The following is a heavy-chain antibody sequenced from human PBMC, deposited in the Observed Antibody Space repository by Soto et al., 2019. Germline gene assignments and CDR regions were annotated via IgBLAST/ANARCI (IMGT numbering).Heavy chain of an antibody. D-gene: IGHD2-21*01. Sequence: GGSLRLSCAASGFTFSSFWMHWVRQAPGKGLVWVSRINNDGSSTAYADSAKGRFTISRDNAKSTLYLQVTSLRAEDTAVYYCARDPLIGNTDYGLDVWGQGTTVTVSS. J-gene: IGHJ6*02. CDR2: INNDGSST. V-gene: IGHV3-74*01. CDR3: ARDPLIGNTDYGLDV. CDR1: GFTFSSFW.